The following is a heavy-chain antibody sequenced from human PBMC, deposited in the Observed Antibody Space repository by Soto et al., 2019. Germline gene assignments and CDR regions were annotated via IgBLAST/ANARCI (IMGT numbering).Heavy chain of an antibody. V-gene: IGHV1-18*01. CDR2: ISAYNGNT. Sequence: ASLKLSCKSSGYPFSSYGINWVRQAPGQGLEWMGWISAYNGNTNYAQKLQGRVTMTTDTSTSTAYMELRSLRSDDTAVYYCARGTTVETGSYWGQGTLVTVSS. D-gene: IGHD4-17*01. J-gene: IGHJ4*02. CDR1: GYPFSSYG. CDR3: ARGTTVETGSY.